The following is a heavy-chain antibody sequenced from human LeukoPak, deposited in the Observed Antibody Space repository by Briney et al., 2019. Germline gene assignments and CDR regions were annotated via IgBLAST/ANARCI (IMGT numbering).Heavy chain of an antibody. D-gene: IGHD3-10*01. V-gene: IGHV1-18*04. CDR3: ARVRGITMGEESNY. CDR1: GYTFTSYY. J-gene: IGHJ4*02. Sequence: ASVKVSCKASGYTFTSYYMHWVRQAPGQGLEWMGWISAYNGNTNYAQKLQGRVTMTTDTSTSTAYMELRSLRSDDTAVYYCARVRGITMGEESNYWGQGTLVTVSS. CDR2: ISAYNGNT.